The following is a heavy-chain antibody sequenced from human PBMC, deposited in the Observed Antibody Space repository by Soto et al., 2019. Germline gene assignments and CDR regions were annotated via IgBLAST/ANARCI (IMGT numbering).Heavy chain of an antibody. V-gene: IGHV3-23*05. CDR1: GFTFSTYA. J-gene: IGHJ2*01. CDR2: IKSSGSPT. CDR3: AKTPRGGASGDWYFDL. Sequence: EVQLLEWGGGWVQPGGSLRLSCAASGFTFSTYAMTWVRLAPGRGLEWVLGIKSSGSPTDYPESVKGRFTISRDNLMNTLFLDMNGLRAEDTAIYYCAKTPRGGASGDWYFDLWGRGTLVTVSS. D-gene: IGHD3-10*01.